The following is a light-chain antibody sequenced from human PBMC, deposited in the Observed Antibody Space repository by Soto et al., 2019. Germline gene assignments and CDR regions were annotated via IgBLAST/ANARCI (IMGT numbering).Light chain of an antibody. V-gene: IGLV2-14*01. Sequence: QSVLTQPASVSGSPGQSITISCTGTSDDVGGYAYVSWYQHYPGKAPKLIISEVSNRPSGVSDRFSGSRSGNTASLTISGLQAEDEADYYCCSLTTSHTYVFGSGTKLTVL. CDR2: EVS. CDR1: SDDVGGYAY. J-gene: IGLJ1*01. CDR3: CSLTTSHTYV.